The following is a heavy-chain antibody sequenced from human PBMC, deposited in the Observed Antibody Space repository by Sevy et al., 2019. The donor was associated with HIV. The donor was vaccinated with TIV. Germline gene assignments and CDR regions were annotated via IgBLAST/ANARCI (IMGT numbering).Heavy chain of an antibody. CDR3: ATDPFSVTTSNDYMDV. D-gene: IGHD4-17*01. J-gene: IGHJ6*03. CDR1: GFTFSNYW. Sequence: GGSLRLSCAASGFTFSNYWMSWVRQAPGKGLEWVANIQEDGSDKYYVDSVKGRFTISRDNAKNSLYLQMYSLRAEDTAVYYCATDPFSVTTSNDYMDVWGKGTTVTVSS. V-gene: IGHV3-7*01. CDR2: IQEDGSDK.